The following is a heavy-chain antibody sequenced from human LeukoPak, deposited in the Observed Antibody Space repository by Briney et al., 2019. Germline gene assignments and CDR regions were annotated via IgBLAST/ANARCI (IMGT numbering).Heavy chain of an antibody. D-gene: IGHD3-22*01. CDR3: ARAASYYYDSSGYYGY. J-gene: IGHJ4*02. CDR1: GFTFSDYY. CDR2: ISSSGSTI. V-gene: IGHV3-11*04. Sequence: GGSLRLSCAASGFTFSDYYMSWIRQAPGKGLEWVSYISSSGSTIYYADSVKGRFTISRDNAKNSLYLQMNSLRAEDTAVYCCARAASYYYDSSGYYGYWGQGTLVTVS.